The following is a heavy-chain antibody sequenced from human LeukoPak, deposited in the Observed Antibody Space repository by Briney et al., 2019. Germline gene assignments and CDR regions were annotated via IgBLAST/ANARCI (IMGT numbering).Heavy chain of an antibody. V-gene: IGHV1-8*01. CDR1: GYTFTSYD. D-gene: IGHD3-10*01. CDR2: MNPNSGNT. J-gene: IGHJ4*02. Sequence: ASVKVSCKASGYTFTSYDINWVRQATGQGLEWMGWMNPNSGNTGYAQKFQGRVTMTRNTSISTAYMELSSLRPEDTAVYYCARGFSMVRGVIVGYWGQGTLVTVSS. CDR3: ARGFSMVRGVIVGY.